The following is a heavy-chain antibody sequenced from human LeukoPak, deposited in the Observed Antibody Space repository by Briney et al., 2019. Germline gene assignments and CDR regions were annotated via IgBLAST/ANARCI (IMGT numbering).Heavy chain of an antibody. V-gene: IGHV3-48*03. J-gene: IGHJ4*02. CDR1: GFPLSIYE. CDR2: IGSSGTTI. Sequence: GGSLRLSCAVSGFPLSIYEMHWVRQAPGKGLEWVSNIGSSGTTIYYADSVKGRFSISRDNAKSSLYLQMNSLRVEDTAVYYCALLAVASDFDYWGQGALVTVSS. CDR3: ALLAVASDFDY. D-gene: IGHD6-19*01.